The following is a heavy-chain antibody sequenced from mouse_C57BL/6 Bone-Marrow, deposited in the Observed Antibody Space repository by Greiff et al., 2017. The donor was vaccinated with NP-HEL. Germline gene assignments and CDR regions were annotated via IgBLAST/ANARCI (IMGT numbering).Heavy chain of an antibody. CDR3: ARSIRYSVFYYAMDY. V-gene: IGHV1-39*01. D-gene: IGHD2-12*01. CDR2: INPNYGTT. Sequence: EVKLMESGPELVKPGASVKISCKASGYSFTDYNMNWVKQSNGKSLEWIGVINPNYGTTSYNQKFKGKATLTVDQSSSTAYMQLNSLTSEDSAVYYCARSIRYSVFYYAMDYWGQGTSVTVSS. J-gene: IGHJ4*01. CDR1: GYSFTDYN.